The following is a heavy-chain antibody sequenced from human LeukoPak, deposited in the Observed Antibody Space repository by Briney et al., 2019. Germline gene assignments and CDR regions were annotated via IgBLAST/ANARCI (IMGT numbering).Heavy chain of an antibody. CDR3: ARQGYCSSISCRFFDY. V-gene: IGHV4-59*08. Sequence: PSETLSLTCTVSAGSISSYYWRWIRQPPGNGREWLGYISYSGRTNYNPSLKSRVTISGDSSKNQFSLKLSSVTAADTAVYYCARQGYCSSISCRFFDYWGQGTLVTVSP. D-gene: IGHD2-2*01. CDR1: AGSISSYY. CDR2: ISYSGRT. J-gene: IGHJ4*02.